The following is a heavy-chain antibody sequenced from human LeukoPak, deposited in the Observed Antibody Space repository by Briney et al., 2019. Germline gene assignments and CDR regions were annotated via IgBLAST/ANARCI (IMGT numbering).Heavy chain of an antibody. CDR1: GGSFSGYY. J-gene: IGHJ4*02. Sequence: SETLSLTCAVYGGSFSGYYWSWIRQPPGKGLEWIGEINHSGSTNYNPSFKSRITISVDKSKNQFSLKLSSVTAADTAVYYCARGGSGWYYFDYWGQGTLVTVSS. D-gene: IGHD6-19*01. CDR2: INHSGST. V-gene: IGHV4-34*01. CDR3: ARGGSGWYYFDY.